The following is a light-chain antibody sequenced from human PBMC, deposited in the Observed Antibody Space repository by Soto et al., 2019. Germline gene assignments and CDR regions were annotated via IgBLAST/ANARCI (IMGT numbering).Light chain of an antibody. Sequence: EIVLTQSPGTLSLSPGERATLSCRASQSVSSSYLAWYQQKPGQAPRLLIYGASSRATGIPDRFSGSGSGTDFTLPISRLGPEDFAVYYCQNYVSSPPRTFGQGTKVEIK. CDR1: QSVSSSY. CDR3: QNYVSSPPRT. J-gene: IGKJ1*01. V-gene: IGKV3-20*01. CDR2: GAS.